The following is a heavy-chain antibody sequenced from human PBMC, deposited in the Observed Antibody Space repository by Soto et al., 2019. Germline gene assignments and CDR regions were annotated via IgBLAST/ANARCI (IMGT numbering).Heavy chain of an antibody. CDR1: GGSISSGGYY. V-gene: IGHV4-31*03. CDR3: ARGAAFYDILTGRGY. J-gene: IGHJ4*02. CDR2: IYYSGST. Sequence: LSLTCTVSGGSISSGGYYWSLIRQHPGKGLEWIGYIYYSGSTYYNPSLKSRVTISVDTSKNQFSLKLSSVTAADTAVYYCARGAAFYDILTGRGYWGQGTLVTVYS. D-gene: IGHD3-9*01.